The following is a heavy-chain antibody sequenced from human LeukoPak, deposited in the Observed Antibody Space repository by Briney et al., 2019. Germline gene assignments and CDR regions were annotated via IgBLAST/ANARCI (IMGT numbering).Heavy chain of an antibody. CDR1: GYSFTGYTFSNYY. CDR3: ARNGWVGARQLGAFDI. V-gene: IGHV1-46*01. CDR2: INTSAGST. J-gene: IGHJ3*02. D-gene: IGHD1-26*01. Sequence: ASVKRCCKASGYSFTGYTFSNYYMPWVRQAPGQGLEWMGIINTSAGSTTYAQQFQGRVTMTRDTSTSTVYMELSSLTSEDTAGYYCARNGWVGARQLGAFDIWGQGTIVSVSP.